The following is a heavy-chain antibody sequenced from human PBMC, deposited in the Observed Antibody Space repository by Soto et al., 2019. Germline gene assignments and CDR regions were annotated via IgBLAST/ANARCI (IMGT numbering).Heavy chain of an antibody. CDR1: GYTFTSSY. V-gene: IGHV1-46*01. Sequence: ASVKVSCKASGYTFTSSYLHWVRQAPGQGLEWMGIINPNTGSTTYAQKFQGRVTMTRDTSTSTVHMELSSLRSEDTAVYYCAKDGGREGYFGNWFDPWGQGTLVTVSS. CDR2: INPNTGST. CDR3: AKDGGREGYFGNWFDP. J-gene: IGHJ5*02. D-gene: IGHD2-15*01.